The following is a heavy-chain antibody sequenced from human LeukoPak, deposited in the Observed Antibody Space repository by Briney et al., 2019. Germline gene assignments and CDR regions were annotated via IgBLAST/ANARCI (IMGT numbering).Heavy chain of an antibody. CDR3: ARVKKGDYMDV. CDR1: GGSISSSSYY. CDR2: IYFIGIT. V-gene: IGHV4-39*07. J-gene: IGHJ6*03. Sequence: PSETLSLTCTVSGGSISSSSYYWGWIRQPPGKGLEWIGSIYFIGITYYNPSLKSRITISVDTSKNQLSLKLNSVTAADTAVYYCARVKKGDYMDVWGKGTTVTVSS. D-gene: IGHD3-16*01.